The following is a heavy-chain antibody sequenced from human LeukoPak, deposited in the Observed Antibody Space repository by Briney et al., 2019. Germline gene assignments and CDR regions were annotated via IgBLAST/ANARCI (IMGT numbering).Heavy chain of an antibody. CDR1: GYTFTGYH. CDR2: INPNSGDT. CDR3: ARLWATYGDYEDDAFDI. J-gene: IGHJ3*02. D-gene: IGHD4-17*01. Sequence: ASVKVSCKASGYTFTGYHMHWVRQAPGQGLEWMGRINPNSGDTNYAQKFQGRVAMTRDTSISTAFMELTRLRSDDTAVYYCARLWATYGDYEDDAFDIWGQGTMVTVSS. V-gene: IGHV1-2*06.